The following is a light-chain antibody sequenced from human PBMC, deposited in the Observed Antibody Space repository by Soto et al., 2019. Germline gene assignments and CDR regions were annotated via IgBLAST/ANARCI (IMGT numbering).Light chain of an antibody. CDR1: QSISSSF. J-gene: IGKJ1*01. Sequence: EIVLTQSPGTLSLSPGERATLSCRASQSISSSFLAWYQQKPGQAPRLLIYGVSRRATGIPDRFSGSGSGTDFTFTISRLEPEDCAVYYCQQYDSSRTFGQGTKV. CDR3: QQYDSSRT. CDR2: GVS. V-gene: IGKV3-20*01.